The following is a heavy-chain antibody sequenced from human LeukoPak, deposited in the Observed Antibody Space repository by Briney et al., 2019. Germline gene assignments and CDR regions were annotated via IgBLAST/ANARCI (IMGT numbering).Heavy chain of an antibody. J-gene: IGHJ3*02. D-gene: IGHD1-26*01. CDR2: ISGSGGST. V-gene: IGHV3-23*01. Sequence: GGSLRLSCAASGFTFSSYAMSWVRQAPGKGLEWVSAISGSGGSTYYADSVRGRFTISRDNSKNTLYLQMNSLRAEDTAVYYCAKERHGVGEPPVGLGGFDIWGQGTMVTVSS. CDR1: GFTFSSYA. CDR3: AKERHGVGEPPVGLGGFDI.